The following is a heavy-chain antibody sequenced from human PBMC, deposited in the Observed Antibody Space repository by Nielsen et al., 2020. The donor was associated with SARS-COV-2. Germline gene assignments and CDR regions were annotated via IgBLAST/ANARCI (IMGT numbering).Heavy chain of an antibody. D-gene: IGHD4-23*01. V-gene: IGHV3-73*01. CDR3: SSPTVAY. CDR2: IRSEANDYAT. CDR1: GFTFSGSA. J-gene: IGHJ4*02. Sequence: GGSLRLSCAVSGFTFSGSALHWVRQAPGKGLEWVGRIRSEANDYATAYAASVKGRFTISRDDSKNTAYLQMSSLKTEDTALYYCSSPTVAYWGQGTLVTVSS.